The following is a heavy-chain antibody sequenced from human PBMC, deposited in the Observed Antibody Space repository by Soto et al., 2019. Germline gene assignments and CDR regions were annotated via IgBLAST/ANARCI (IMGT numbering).Heavy chain of an antibody. CDR1: GFIFGSYA. J-gene: IGHJ6*02. CDR2: ISASGDFT. V-gene: IGHV3-23*01. Sequence: GGSLRLSCAASGFIFGSYAMGWVRQAPGKGLEWVSDISASGDFTFYADSVKGRFTISRDNSKNTLYLQMNSLRADDTAVYFCAKEDGYCSSSRCPFGLDVWCQGTTVTVSS. CDR3: AKEDGYCSSSRCPFGLDV. D-gene: IGHD2-2*03.